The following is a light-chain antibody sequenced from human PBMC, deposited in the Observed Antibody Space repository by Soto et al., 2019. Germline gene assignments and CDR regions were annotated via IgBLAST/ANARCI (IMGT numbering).Light chain of an antibody. Sequence: QAVVTQEPSLTVSPGGTVTFTCASSTGAVTSDFFPNWFQQKPGQTPRPLIYSTSNKHSWTPARFSGSLLGGKAALTLSGVQPDDEAEYYCLLYYGGTRVFGGGTKLTVL. V-gene: IGLV7-43*01. CDR2: STS. J-gene: IGLJ2*01. CDR3: LLYYGGTRV. CDR1: TGAVTSDFF.